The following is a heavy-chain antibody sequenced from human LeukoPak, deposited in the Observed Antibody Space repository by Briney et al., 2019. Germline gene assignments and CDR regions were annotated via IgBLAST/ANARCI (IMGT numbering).Heavy chain of an antibody. J-gene: IGHJ4*02. CDR1: GGTFSSYA. V-gene: IGHV1-69*13. Sequence: SVKVSCKASGGTFSSYAISWVRQAPGQGLEWMGGIIPIFGTANYAQKFQGRVTITADESTSTAYMELSSLRSEDTAVYCCARMYSSSWYVNYFDYWGQGTLVTVSS. D-gene: IGHD6-13*01. CDR3: ARMYSSSWYVNYFDY. CDR2: IIPIFGTA.